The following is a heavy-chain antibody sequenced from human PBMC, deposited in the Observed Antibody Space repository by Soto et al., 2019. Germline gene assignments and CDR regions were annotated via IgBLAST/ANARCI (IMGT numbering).Heavy chain of an antibody. J-gene: IGHJ5*02. D-gene: IGHD2-15*01. CDR3: ARHRLVVVAARAGWFDP. V-gene: IGHV4-39*01. CDR2: IYYSGST. Sequence: KPSETLSLTCTVSGGSISSSSYYWGWIRQPPGKGLEWIGSIYYSGSTYYNPSLKSRVTISVDTSKNQFSLKLSSVTAADTAVYYCARHRLVVVAARAGWFDPWGQGTMVTVYS. CDR1: GGSISSSSYY.